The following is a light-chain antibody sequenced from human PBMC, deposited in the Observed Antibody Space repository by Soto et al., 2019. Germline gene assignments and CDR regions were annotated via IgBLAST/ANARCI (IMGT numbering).Light chain of an antibody. CDR3: QQYGSTPPSVT. J-gene: IGKJ5*01. V-gene: IGKV3-20*01. CDR1: QRVSSGY. CDR2: GAS. Sequence: IVLTQSPGTLSLSHGERSTLSCRASQRVSSGYLAWYQQKTGQAPRMLIYGASNTAADIPERLSGRGSSTNFTLTISRLEPEDYAVSYCQQYGSTPPSVTFGQGTRLEIK.